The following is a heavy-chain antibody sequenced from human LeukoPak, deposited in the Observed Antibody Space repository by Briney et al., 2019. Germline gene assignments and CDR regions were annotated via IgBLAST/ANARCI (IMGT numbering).Heavy chain of an antibody. V-gene: IGHV4-61*02. J-gene: IGHJ3*02. CDR3: ARPYSFAFDI. CDR2: IYTSGST. CDR1: GGSISSGSYY. D-gene: IGHD1-26*01. Sequence: SETLSLTCTVSGGSISSGSYYWSWIRQPAGKGLEWIGRIYTSGSTNYNPSLKSRVTMSVDTSKNQFSLKLSSVTAADTAVYYCARPYSFAFDIWGQGTMVTVSS.